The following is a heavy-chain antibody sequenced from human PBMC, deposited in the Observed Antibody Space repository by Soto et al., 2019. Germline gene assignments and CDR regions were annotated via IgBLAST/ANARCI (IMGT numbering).Heavy chain of an antibody. CDR2: IWYDGSNK. V-gene: IGHV3-33*01. D-gene: IGHD2-21*02. CDR3: ARDQDIVVVTAIHYYYGMDV. CDR1: GFTFSSYG. J-gene: IGHJ6*02. Sequence: QVQLVESGGGVVQPGRSLRLSCAASGFTFSSYGMHWVRQAPGKGLEWVAVIWYDGSNKYYADSVKGRFTISRDNSKNTLYLQMNSLRVEDTAVYYCARDQDIVVVTAIHYYYGMDVWGQGTTVTVSS.